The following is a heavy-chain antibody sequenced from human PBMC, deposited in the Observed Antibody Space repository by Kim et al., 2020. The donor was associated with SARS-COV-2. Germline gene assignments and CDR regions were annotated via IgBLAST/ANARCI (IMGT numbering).Heavy chain of an antibody. CDR3: ARDVLDSSSWFEYYYGMDV. CDR1: GGSISSGSYY. V-gene: IGHV4-61*02. J-gene: IGHJ6*02. CDR2: IYTSGST. D-gene: IGHD6-13*01. Sequence: SETLSLTCTVSGGSISSGSYYWSWIRQPAGKGLEWIGRIYTSGSTNYNPSLKSRVTISVDTSKNQFSLKLSSVTAADTAVYYCARDVLDSSSWFEYYYGMDVWGQGTTVTVSS.